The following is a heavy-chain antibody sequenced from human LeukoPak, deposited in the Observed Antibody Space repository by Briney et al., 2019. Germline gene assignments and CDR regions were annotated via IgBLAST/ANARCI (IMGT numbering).Heavy chain of an antibody. CDR1: GYTFSDYG. D-gene: IGHD2-15*01. J-gene: IGHJ4*02. CDR3: ARRHLIGSGYFDY. CDR2: ISTFNGNT. Sequence: GASVKVSCKASGYTFSDYGISWLRQAPGQGLGWMGWISTFNGNTNYAQMLQGRLTMTTDTSTNTAYLDLRSLRSDDTVIYYCARRHLIGSGYFDYWGQGTLLTVSS. V-gene: IGHV1-18*01.